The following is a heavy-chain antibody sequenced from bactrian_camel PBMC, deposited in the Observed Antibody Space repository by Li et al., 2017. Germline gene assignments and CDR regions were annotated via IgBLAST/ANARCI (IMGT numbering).Heavy chain of an antibody. D-gene: IGHD6*01. CDR2: VNTGVGDYVT. Sequence: DVQLVESGGGLVQPGGSLRLTCAASSTHTYSSSCIGWFRQSPGKEREGIAAVNTGVGDYVTRYADFVKGRFTISTDKARDTVYLQMNSLEPEDTAMYFCKPSPDKFNCVGWCDVGIWGQGTQVTVSS. CDR3: KPSPDKFNCVGWCDVGI. J-gene: IGHJ4*01. V-gene: IGHV3S40*01. CDR1: THTYSSSC.